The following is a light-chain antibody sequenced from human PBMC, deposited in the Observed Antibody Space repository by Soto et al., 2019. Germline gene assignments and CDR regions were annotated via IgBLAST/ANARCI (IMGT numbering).Light chain of an antibody. J-gene: IGKJ2*01. CDR2: DAS. CDR3: QQSYHAPDT. Sequence: EIVLTQSPGTLSLSPGERATLSCRASQILSNKYLAWYQQKPGQAPRLLLYDASTRATGIPDRFTGSGSGTDFTLTISRLEPEDVAVYYCQQSYHAPDTFGQGTKLEIK. V-gene: IGKV3-20*01. CDR1: QILSNKY.